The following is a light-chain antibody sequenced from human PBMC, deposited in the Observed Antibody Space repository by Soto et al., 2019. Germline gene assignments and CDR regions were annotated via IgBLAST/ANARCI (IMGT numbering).Light chain of an antibody. CDR2: VGTGGIVG. J-gene: IGLJ1*01. Sequence: QLVLTQPPSASASLGASVTLTCTLSSGYSNYKVDWYQQRPGKGPRFVMRVGTGGIVGSKGDGIPDRFSVLGSGLNRYLTIKNIQEEAESDSPCGADHGSGSNFVYVFGTGTKLTVL. CDR1: SGYSNYK. CDR3: GADHGSGSNFVYV. V-gene: IGLV9-49*01.